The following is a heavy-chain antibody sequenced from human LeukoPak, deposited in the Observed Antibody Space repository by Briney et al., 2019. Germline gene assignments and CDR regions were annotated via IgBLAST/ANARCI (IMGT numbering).Heavy chain of an antibody. CDR3: ARDGCSSTSCYVDY. CDR1: EFTVSSNY. V-gene: IGHV3-66*01. J-gene: IGHJ4*02. CDR2: IYSGGST. Sequence: GGSLRLSCAASEFTVSSNYMNWVRQAPGKGLEWVSVIYSGGSTYYADSVRGRFTISRDNSKNTLYLQMNSLRAEDTAVYYCARDGCSSTSCYVDYWGQGTLVTLSS. D-gene: IGHD2-2*01.